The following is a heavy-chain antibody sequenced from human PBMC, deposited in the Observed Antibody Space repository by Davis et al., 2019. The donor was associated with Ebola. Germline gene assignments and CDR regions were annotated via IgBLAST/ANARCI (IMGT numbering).Heavy chain of an antibody. J-gene: IGHJ4*02. D-gene: IGHD2-15*01. CDR1: GFSLSTSGMC. CDR3: AHRPLVVSHAFDY. V-gene: IGHV2-5*08. CDR2: IYWDDDK. Sequence: SGPTLVKPTQTLTLTCTFSGFSLSTSGMCVSWIRQPPGKALEWLALIYWDDDKRYRTSLKSRLTITKDTSKNQVVLRMTNMKPVDTATYFCAHRPLVVSHAFDYWGQGTLVTVSS.